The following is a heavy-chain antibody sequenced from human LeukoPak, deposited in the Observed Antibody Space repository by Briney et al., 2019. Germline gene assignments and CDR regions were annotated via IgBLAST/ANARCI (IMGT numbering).Heavy chain of an antibody. D-gene: IGHD1-26*01. J-gene: IGHJ4*02. V-gene: IGHV3-43*02. Sequence: GESLRLSCAASGFTFDDYAMHWVRQAPGKGLEWVSLISGDGGSTYYADSVKGRFTISRDNSKNSLYLQMNSLRTEETALYYCAKGSNSGSYYAYPDYWGQGTLVTVSS. CDR3: AKGSNSGSYYAYPDY. CDR1: GFTFDDYA. CDR2: ISGDGGST.